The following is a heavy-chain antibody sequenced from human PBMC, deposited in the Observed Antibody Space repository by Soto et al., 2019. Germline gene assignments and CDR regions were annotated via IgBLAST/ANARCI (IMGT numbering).Heavy chain of an antibody. Sequence: SETLSLTCTVSGGSISDSTYYWGWIRQPPGKGLEWIGSIYHSGTTYYNPSLKSRVTISVDTSKNQFSLKLSSVTAADTAVYYCARGQWLVTYYYYGMDVWGQGTTVTVSS. J-gene: IGHJ6*02. D-gene: IGHD6-19*01. CDR2: IYHSGTT. CDR3: ARGQWLVTYYYYGMDV. V-gene: IGHV4-39*07. CDR1: GGSISDSTYY.